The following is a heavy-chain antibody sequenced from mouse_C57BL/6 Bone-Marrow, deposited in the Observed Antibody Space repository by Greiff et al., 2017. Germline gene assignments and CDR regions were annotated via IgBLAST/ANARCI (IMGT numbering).Heavy chain of an antibody. V-gene: IGHV7-3*01. J-gene: IGHJ3*01. D-gene: IGHD2-4*01. Sequence: EVHLVESGGGLVQPGGSLSLSCAASGFTFTDYYMSWVRQPPGKALEWLGFIRNKANGYTTEYSASVKGRFNISRDNSQSILYLQMNALRAEDSATYYCARWPDYGAYWGQGTLVTVSA. CDR1: GFTFTDYY. CDR3: ARWPDYGAY. CDR2: IRNKANGYTT.